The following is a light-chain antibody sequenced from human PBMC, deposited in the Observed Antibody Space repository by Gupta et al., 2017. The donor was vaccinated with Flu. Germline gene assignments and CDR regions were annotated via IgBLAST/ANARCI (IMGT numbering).Light chain of an antibody. Sequence: DIVMTQSPVTLSVSLGERATLSCRASENVNTNLAWYQQRPGQGPRLLIFDASTRATGVPARFSGSGSGTDFSLTISSLQSDDFAVYYCQQDEDWHLFGHGTKVDFK. CDR2: DAS. V-gene: IGKV3-15*01. CDR3: QQDEDWHL. CDR1: ENVNTN. J-gene: IGKJ3*01.